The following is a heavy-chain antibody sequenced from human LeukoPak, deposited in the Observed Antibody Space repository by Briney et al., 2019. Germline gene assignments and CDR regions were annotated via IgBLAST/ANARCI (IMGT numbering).Heavy chain of an antibody. V-gene: IGHV3-74*01. CDR3: VRGGSTHFQH. CDR2: INSDGRST. CDR1: GFTFSSYW. J-gene: IGHJ1*01. Sequence: SGGSLRLSCAASGFTFSSYWMHWVRPAPGKGLVWVSRINSDGRSTSYADSVKGRFTISRDNAENTLYLQMNSLRAEDTAVYYCVRGGSTHFQHWGQGTLVTVSS. D-gene: IGHD3-16*01.